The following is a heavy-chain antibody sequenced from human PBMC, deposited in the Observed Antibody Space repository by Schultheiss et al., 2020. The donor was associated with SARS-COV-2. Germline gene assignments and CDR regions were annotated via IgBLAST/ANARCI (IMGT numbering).Heavy chain of an antibody. CDR3: ARGRLWFGTRYNGMDV. J-gene: IGHJ6*02. D-gene: IGHD3-10*01. Sequence: ASVKVSCKASGYTFTSYGISWVRQAPGQGLEWMGWINPNSGGTNYAQKFQGRVTMTRDTSISTAYMELSRLRSDDTAVYYCARGRLWFGTRYNGMDVWGQGATGTVSS. CDR1: GYTFTSYG. V-gene: IGHV1-2*02. CDR2: INPNSGGT.